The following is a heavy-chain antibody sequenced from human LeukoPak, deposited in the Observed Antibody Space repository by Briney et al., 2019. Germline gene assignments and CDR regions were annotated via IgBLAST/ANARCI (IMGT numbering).Heavy chain of an antibody. Sequence: SETLSLTCSVSGGSISSSSYYWGSIRQPPGKGLEWIGSIYYSGSTYYNPSLKSRVTISVDTSKNQFSLKLSSVTAADTAVYYCARDREGSSYYGSGSYYDYWGQGTLVTVSS. CDR3: ARDREGSSYYGSGSYYDY. CDR2: IYYSGST. J-gene: IGHJ4*02. CDR1: GGSISSSSYY. V-gene: IGHV4-39*07. D-gene: IGHD3-10*01.